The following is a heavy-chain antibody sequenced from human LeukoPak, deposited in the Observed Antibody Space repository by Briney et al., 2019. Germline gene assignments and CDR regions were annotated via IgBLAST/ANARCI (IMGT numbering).Heavy chain of an antibody. J-gene: IGHJ4*02. Sequence: GGSLRLSCAASGFTFSSYAMHWVRQAPGKGLEWVAVISYDGSNKYYADSVKGRFTISRDNSKNTLYLQMNSLRAEDTAVYYCARDGMNYYDSSGNPHFAYWGQGTLVTVSS. V-gene: IGHV3-30-3*01. CDR2: ISYDGSNK. CDR1: GFTFSSYA. CDR3: ARDGMNYYDSSGNPHFAY. D-gene: IGHD3-22*01.